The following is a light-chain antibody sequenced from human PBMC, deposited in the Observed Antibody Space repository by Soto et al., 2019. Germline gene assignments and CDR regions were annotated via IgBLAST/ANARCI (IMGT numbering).Light chain of an antibody. CDR2: GAA. CDR1: QSVSSS. V-gene: IGKV3-20*01. Sequence: IVWTQSPCTLSLSPGERATLSCRASQSVSSSLAWYQQKPGQAPRLLIYGAASRATGIPDRFSGSGSGTDFTPTISRLEPEDFAVYYCKQYGGSPRTFGEGTKVEI. CDR3: KQYGGSPRT. J-gene: IGKJ4*02.